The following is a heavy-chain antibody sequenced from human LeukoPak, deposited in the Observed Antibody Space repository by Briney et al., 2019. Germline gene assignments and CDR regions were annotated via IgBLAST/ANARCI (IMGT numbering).Heavy chain of an antibody. CDR3: ARAFRGSVVPAAIRWFDP. D-gene: IGHD2-2*01. J-gene: IGHJ5*02. V-gene: IGHV4-30-4*08. Sequence: SETLSLTCTVSGGSISSGDYYWSWIRQPPGTGLEWIGYIYYSGSTYYNPSLKSRVTISVDTSKNQFSLKLSSVTAADTAVYYCARAFRGSVVPAAIRWFDPWGQGTLVTVSS. CDR2: IYYSGST. CDR1: GGSISSGDYY.